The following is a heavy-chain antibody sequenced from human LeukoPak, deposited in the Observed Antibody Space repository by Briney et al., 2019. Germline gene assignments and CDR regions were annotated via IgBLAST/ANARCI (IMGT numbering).Heavy chain of an antibody. CDR2: ISGSGGST. CDR1: GFTFSSYA. Sequence: QPGGSLRLSCAASGFTFSSYAMSWVRQAPGKGLEWVSAISGSGGSTYYADSVKGRFTISRDNSKNAQYLQMNRLRAEDTAVYYCAKVRDGYPDYWGQGTLVTVSS. V-gene: IGHV3-23*01. J-gene: IGHJ4*02. CDR3: AKVRDGYPDY. D-gene: IGHD5-24*01.